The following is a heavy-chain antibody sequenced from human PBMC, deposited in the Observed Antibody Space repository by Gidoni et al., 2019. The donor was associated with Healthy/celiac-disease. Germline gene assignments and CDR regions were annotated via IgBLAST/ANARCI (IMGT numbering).Heavy chain of an antibody. CDR2: IYWNDDK. CDR1: GFSLSTSGVG. CDR3: ARLLYRGCPDY. J-gene: IGHJ4*02. D-gene: IGHD2-15*01. Sequence: QITLKESGPTLVKPTQTLTLTCTFPGFSLSTSGVGGGWIRQPPGKALEWLALIYWNDDKRYSPSLQSRLTITKDTSKNQVVLTMTNMDPVDTATYYCARLLYRGCPDYWGQGTLVTVSS. V-gene: IGHV2-5*01.